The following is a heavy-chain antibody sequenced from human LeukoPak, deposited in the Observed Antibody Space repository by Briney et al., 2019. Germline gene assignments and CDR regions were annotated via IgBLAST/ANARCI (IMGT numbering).Heavy chain of an antibody. Sequence: ASVKVSCKASGYTFTGYYMHWVRQAPGQGLEWMGWINPNSGGTNYAQKFQGRVTMTRDTSISTAYMELSRLRSDDTAVYYCASTTTHSSGWYQYYLDYWGQGTLVTVSS. D-gene: IGHD6-19*01. CDR2: INPNSGGT. CDR1: GYTFTGYY. J-gene: IGHJ4*02. V-gene: IGHV1-2*02. CDR3: ASTTTHSSGWYQYYLDY.